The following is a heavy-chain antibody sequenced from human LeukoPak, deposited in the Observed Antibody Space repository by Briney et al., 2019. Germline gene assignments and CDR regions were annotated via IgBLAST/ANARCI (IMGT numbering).Heavy chain of an antibody. CDR2: IWYDGHNR. Sequence: GGSLRLSCVASGFSFSKYGMHWVRQAPGKGLQWLAIIWYDGHNRYYADSVKGRCTISRDNSKNTLFLEMNDLKAEDTAVYYCAREWGLIAVAGGPGYWGQGTLVTVSS. D-gene: IGHD2-21*01. J-gene: IGHJ4*02. CDR1: GFSFSKYG. CDR3: AREWGLIAVAGGPGY. V-gene: IGHV3-33*01.